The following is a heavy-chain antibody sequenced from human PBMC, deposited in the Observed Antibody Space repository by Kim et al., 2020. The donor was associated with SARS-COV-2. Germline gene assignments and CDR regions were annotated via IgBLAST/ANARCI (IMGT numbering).Heavy chain of an antibody. Sequence: GGSLRLSCAASGFTFSTYWMHWVRQAPGKGLSCVSRIYPDGNSEDCADSVKGRFTISRDNAKNTLYLQMNTLRAEDTAVYYCVRGSNDWTGVDYWGQGTLVTVSS. CDR3: VRGSNDWTGVDY. CDR1: GFTFSTYW. CDR2: IYPDGNSE. D-gene: IGHD3-9*01. J-gene: IGHJ4*02. V-gene: IGHV3-74*01.